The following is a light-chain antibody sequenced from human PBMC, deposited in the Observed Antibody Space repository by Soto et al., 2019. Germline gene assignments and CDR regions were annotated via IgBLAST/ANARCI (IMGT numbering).Light chain of an antibody. Sequence: QSALTQPASVSGSPGQSITISCTGTSRDVGAYNYVSWYQHHPGKAPKLLIYQVTYRPSGVSTRFAGPKSGNTAALTISGLQAEDETDYYCSSNTAKFTYVFGTGTKVTVL. J-gene: IGLJ1*01. CDR3: SSNTAKFTYV. V-gene: IGLV2-14*01. CDR2: QVT. CDR1: SRDVGAYNY.